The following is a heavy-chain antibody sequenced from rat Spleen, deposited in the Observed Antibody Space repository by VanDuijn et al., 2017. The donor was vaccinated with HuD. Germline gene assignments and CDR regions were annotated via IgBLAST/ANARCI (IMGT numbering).Heavy chain of an antibody. D-gene: IGHD5-1*01. V-gene: IGHV5-7*01. CDR3: ARNKANWVDY. J-gene: IGHJ2*01. CDR2: ISYDGRRT. Sequence: EVQLVESGGGLVQPGRSLKLPCAASGFTFNDYYMAWVRQAPTKGLEWVATISYDGRRTYYRDSVKGRFTISRDYAKTTLYLQMDSLRSEDTATYYCARNKANWVDYWGQGVMVTVSS. CDR1: GFTFNDYY.